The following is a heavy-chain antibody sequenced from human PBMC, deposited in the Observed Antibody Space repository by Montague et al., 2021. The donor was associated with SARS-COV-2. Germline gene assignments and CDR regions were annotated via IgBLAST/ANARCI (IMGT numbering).Heavy chain of an antibody. CDR1: GGSIRDFS. Sequence: SETLSLTCSVSGGSIRDFSWTWIRQAAGGGLEWIGRIYRSGSTNSIPSLTRRASMSVYTYKMQISLTLRSMTATATAIYYCACAGRVGAPNLFLDAWGPGILVTVSS. CDR3: ACAGRVGAPNLFLDA. V-gene: IGHV4-4*07. CDR2: IYRSGST. J-gene: IGHJ5*02. D-gene: IGHD1-26*01.